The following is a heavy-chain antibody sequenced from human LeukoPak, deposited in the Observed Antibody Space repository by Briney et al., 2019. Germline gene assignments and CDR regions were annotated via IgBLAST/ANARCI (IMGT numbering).Heavy chain of an antibody. CDR3: AKVARSSGYYYLDY. Sequence: HPGGSLRLSCAASGFTFSSYGMHWVRQAPGKGLEWVAVISYDGSNKYYADSVKGRFTISRDNSKNTLYLQMNSLRAEDTAVYYCAKVARSSGYYYLDYWGQGTLVTVSS. J-gene: IGHJ4*02. D-gene: IGHD3-22*01. CDR2: ISYDGSNK. V-gene: IGHV3-30*18. CDR1: GFTFSSYG.